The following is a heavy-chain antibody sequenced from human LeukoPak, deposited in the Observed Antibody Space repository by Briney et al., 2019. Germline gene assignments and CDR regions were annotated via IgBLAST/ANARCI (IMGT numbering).Heavy chain of an antibody. CDR2: VSYDGSNK. Sequence: GRSLRLSCAASGFTFSSYGMHWVRQAPGKGLGWVAVVSYDGSNKYYADSVKGRFTISRDNSKNTLYLQMNSLRAEDTAVYYCAKDRAPYGDYINWFDPWGQGTLVTVSS. J-gene: IGHJ5*02. D-gene: IGHD4-17*01. CDR1: GFTFSSYG. CDR3: AKDRAPYGDYINWFDP. V-gene: IGHV3-30*18.